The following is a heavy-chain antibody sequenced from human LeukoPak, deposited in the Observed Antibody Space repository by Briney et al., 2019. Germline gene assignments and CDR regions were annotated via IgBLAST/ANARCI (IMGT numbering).Heavy chain of an antibody. V-gene: IGHV3-48*01. J-gene: IGHJ4*02. CDR3: ARDWSTMVRGVLDWEKDY. Sequence: GGSLRLPCAASGFTFSSYSMNWVRQAPGKGLEWVSYISSSSSTIYYADSVKGRFTISRDNAKNSLYLQMNSLRAEDTAVYYCARDWSTMVRGVLDWEKDYWGQGTLVTVSS. CDR2: ISSSSSTI. CDR1: GFTFSSYS. D-gene: IGHD3-10*01.